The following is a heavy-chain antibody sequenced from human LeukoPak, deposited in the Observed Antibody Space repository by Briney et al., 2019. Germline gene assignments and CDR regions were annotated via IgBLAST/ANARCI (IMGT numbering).Heavy chain of an antibody. V-gene: IGHV4-59*02. J-gene: IGHJ3*01. Sequence: SETLSLTCTVSGGSVSTHYWSWIRQPPGKGLEWIGYIYYSGSTNYNPSLKSRVTMSLDTSRNQFSLKLSSVTAVDTAVYYCARVDARCSGDTCLDTFDFWGQGTMVTVSS. CDR3: ARVDARCSGDTCLDTFDF. CDR2: IYYSGST. CDR1: GGSVSTHY. D-gene: IGHD2-15*01.